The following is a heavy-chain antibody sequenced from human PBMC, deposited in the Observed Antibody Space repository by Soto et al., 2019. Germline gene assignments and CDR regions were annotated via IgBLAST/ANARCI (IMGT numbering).Heavy chain of an antibody. Sequence: SETLSLTCAVSGGSISSGGYSWSWIRQPPGKGLEWIGYIYHSGSTYYNPSLKSRVTISVDRSKNQFSLKLSSVTAADTAVYYCARTRGVMFDYWGQGTLVTVSS. CDR3: ARTRGVMFDY. CDR1: GGSISSGGYS. V-gene: IGHV4-30-2*01. J-gene: IGHJ4*02. D-gene: IGHD3-10*01. CDR2: IYHSGST.